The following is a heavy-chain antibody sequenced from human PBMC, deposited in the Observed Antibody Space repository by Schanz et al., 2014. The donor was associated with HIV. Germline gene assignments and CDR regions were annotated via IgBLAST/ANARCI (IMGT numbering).Heavy chain of an antibody. J-gene: IGHJ6*02. Sequence: QVHLVQSGAEMMKPGDSVKVSCKPSGGTFRSFAISWVRQAPGQGLEWMGWISPYNGYTDYAQKLQGRVTLTTDTSTTTAYMDLRSLRSDDTAVYHCARRESDGALDVWGPGTTVIVSS. V-gene: IGHV1-18*01. D-gene: IGHD2-21*02. CDR3: ARRESDGALDV. CDR1: GGTFRSFA. CDR2: ISPYNGYT.